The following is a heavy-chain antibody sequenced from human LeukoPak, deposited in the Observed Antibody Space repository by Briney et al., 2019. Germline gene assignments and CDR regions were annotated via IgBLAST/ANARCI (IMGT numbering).Heavy chain of an antibody. CDR3: AKGYASGTYYFDY. V-gene: IGHV3-23*01. CDR2: ITGSGSNT. D-gene: IGHD3-10*01. Sequence: GGSLRLSCAASGFTFGTFAMSWVRQAPGKGLEWVSAITGSGSNTFYADSVKGRFAISRDNSKNTVFLQMNSLRAEDTGEYYCAKGYASGTYYFDYWGQGAPVTVSS. J-gene: IGHJ4*02. CDR1: GFTFGTFA.